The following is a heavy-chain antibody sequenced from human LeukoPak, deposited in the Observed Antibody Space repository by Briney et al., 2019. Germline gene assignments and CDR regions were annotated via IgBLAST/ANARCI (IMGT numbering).Heavy chain of an antibody. V-gene: IGHV4-59*08. Sequence: PSETLSLTCTVSGGSISSYYWSWIRQPPGKGLEWIGYIYYSGSTNYNPSLKSRVTISVDTSKNQFSLKLSSVTAADTAVYYCARHQYYDYVWGSYRDAFDIWGQGTMVTVSS. CDR3: ARHQYYDYVWGSYRDAFDI. J-gene: IGHJ3*02. D-gene: IGHD3-16*01. CDR2: IYYSGST. CDR1: GGSISSYY.